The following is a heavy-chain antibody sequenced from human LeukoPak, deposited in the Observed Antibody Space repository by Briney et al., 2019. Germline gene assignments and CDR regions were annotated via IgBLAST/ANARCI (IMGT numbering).Heavy chain of an antibody. CDR2: ISGSGVT. J-gene: IGHJ3*02. CDR1: GFTFSDHF. CDR3: ARRGGSRGWGGFNI. D-gene: IGHD6-19*01. Sequence: GGSLRLSCAASGFTFSDHFMTWIRQAPGKGLEWISYISGSGVTYYADSVKARFTISRNNAQNSLWLQMNSLRVEDTAMYYCARRGGSRGWGGFNIWGQGTMVTVSS. V-gene: IGHV3-11*01.